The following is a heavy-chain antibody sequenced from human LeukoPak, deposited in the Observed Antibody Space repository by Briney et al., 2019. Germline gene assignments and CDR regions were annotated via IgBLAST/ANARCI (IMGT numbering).Heavy chain of an antibody. CDR1: GFTFSSYS. CDR3: ASHVMVVAAMGY. J-gene: IGHJ4*02. D-gene: IGHD2-15*01. V-gene: IGHV3-21*01. CDR2: ISSSSSYI. Sequence: GGSLRLSCAASGFTFSSYSMNWVRQAPGKGLEWVSSISSSSSYIYYADSVKGRFTISRDNAKNSLYLQMNSLRAEDTAVYYCASHVMVVAAMGYWGQGTLVTVSS.